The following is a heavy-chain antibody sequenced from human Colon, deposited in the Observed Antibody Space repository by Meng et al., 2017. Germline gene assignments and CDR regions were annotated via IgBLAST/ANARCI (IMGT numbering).Heavy chain of an antibody. D-gene: IGHD6-19*01. CDR3: VRSSAWVRTGFDP. J-gene: IGHJ5*02. Sequence: QLQLQESGPGRVKPSETRSLTCTGPGGSISSSSYYWGWIRQPPGKGLEWIGSIGHSGFTYYTPSLKSRVTVSIDTSRNQFSLWLTSVTAADTAVYYCVRSSAWVRTGFDPWGQGTLVTVSS. CDR1: GGSISSSSYY. V-gene: IGHV4-39*01. CDR2: IGHSGFT.